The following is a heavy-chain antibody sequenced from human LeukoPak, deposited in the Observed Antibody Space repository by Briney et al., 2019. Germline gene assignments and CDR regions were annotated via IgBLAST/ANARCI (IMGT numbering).Heavy chain of an antibody. J-gene: IGHJ4*02. CDR1: GFTFDDYA. CDR2: ISWNSGSI. CDR3: ARGPSGYHNT. D-gene: IGHD5-12*01. V-gene: IGHV3-9*01. Sequence: QAGRSLRLSCAASGFTFDDYAMHWVRQAPGKGLEWVSGISWNSGSIGYADSVKGRFTISRDNAKNSLYLQMNSLRAEDTAVYYCARGPSGYHNTGGQGTLVTVSS.